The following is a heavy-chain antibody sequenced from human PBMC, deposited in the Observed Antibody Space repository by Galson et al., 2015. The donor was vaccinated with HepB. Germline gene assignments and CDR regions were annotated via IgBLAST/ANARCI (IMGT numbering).Heavy chain of an antibody. D-gene: IGHD3-3*01. J-gene: IGHJ3*02. CDR2: ISSSSSTI. Sequence: SLRLSCAASGFTFSSYSMNWVRQAPGKGLEWVSYISSSSSTIYYADSVKGRFTISRDNAKNSPYLQMNSLRAEDTAVYYCARERPVLRFLEWEAFDIWGQGTMVTVSS. V-gene: IGHV3-48*01. CDR1: GFTFSSYS. CDR3: ARERPVLRFLEWEAFDI.